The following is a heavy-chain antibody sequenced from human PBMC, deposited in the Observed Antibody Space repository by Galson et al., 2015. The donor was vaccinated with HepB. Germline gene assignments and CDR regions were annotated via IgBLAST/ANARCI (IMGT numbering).Heavy chain of an antibody. CDR1: GFTFNSYA. D-gene: IGHD5-12*01. J-gene: IGHJ4*02. V-gene: IGHV3-30*04. CDR3: VKGGGYSAIRGRGGFDS. Sequence: SLRLSCAASGFTFNSYAMHWVRQAPAKGLQWVAVITYDGTNKFYARSEKGRFTISRDNSGYTLFLHINSLRPEDTDLYYCVKGGGYSAIRGRGGFDSWGQGALVTVSS. CDR2: ITYDGTNK.